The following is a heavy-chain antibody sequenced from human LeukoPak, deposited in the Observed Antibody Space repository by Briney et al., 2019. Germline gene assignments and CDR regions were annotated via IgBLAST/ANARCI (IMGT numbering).Heavy chain of an antibody. CDR3: AKLARWFGELSPFDY. D-gene: IGHD3-10*01. CDR1: GFTFSDYG. J-gene: IGHJ4*02. CDR2: ISYDESNR. V-gene: IGHV3-30*18. Sequence: PGGSLRLSCAASGFTFSDYGLHWVRQAPGKGLEWLAVISYDESNRYYAGSVKGRFTISRDNSKNTVYLQMNSLRAEDTAVYYCAKLARWFGELSPFDYWGQGTLVTVSS.